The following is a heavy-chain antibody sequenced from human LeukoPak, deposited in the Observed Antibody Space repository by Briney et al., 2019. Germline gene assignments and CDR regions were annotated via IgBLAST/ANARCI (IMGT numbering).Heavy chain of an antibody. V-gene: IGHV3-9*01. J-gene: IGHJ4*02. D-gene: IGHD3-10*01. CDR1: GFNFDDYA. CDR3: AKVRPPGSYYNLAIDY. Sequence: GGSLRLSCAASGFNFDDYAMHWVRQAPGKGLEWVSGLSWNSGVIDYADSVKGRFTISRDSAKNSLYLQMNSLRLEDTALYYCAKVRPPGSYYNLAIDYWGQGTLVTVSS. CDR2: LSWNSGVI.